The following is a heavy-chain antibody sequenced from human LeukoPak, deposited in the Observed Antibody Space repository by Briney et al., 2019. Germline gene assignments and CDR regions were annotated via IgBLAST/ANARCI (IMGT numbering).Heavy chain of an antibody. J-gene: IGHJ5*02. D-gene: IGHD6-13*01. CDR2: IYYSGST. V-gene: IGHV4-59*01. CDR1: GGSITSYY. Sequence: SEPLSLPCTVSGGSITSYYWSWIRPPPGKGLEWSGYIYYSGSTNYTPSLKSRVIISVDTSKNQFSLQLSSVTAADTAVYYCARENGSSWYNWFDPWGQGTLVTVSS. CDR3: ARENGSSWYNWFDP.